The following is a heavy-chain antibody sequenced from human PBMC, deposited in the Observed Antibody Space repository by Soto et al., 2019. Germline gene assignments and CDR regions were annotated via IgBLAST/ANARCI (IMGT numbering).Heavy chain of an antibody. D-gene: IGHD3-22*01. Sequence: GGSLRLSCAASGFTFSSYGMHWVRQAPGKGLEWVAVISYDGSNKYYAGSVKGRFTISRDNSKNTLYLQMNSLRAEDTAVYYCAKEREYYDGSGYTRFYYYYGMDVWGQGTTVTVSS. J-gene: IGHJ6*02. CDR1: GFTFSSYG. CDR2: ISYDGSNK. CDR3: AKEREYYDGSGYTRFYYYYGMDV. V-gene: IGHV3-30*18.